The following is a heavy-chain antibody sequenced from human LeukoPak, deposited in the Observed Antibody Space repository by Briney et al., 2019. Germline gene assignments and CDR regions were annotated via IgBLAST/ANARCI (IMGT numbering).Heavy chain of an antibody. Sequence: LSGGSLRLSCAASGFTFSDYILDWVRQAPGKGLEWVGRIRGKGQSYTTEYAASVKGRFTISRDDSRNSLYLHMNSLKTEDTAVYHCSRDGKEGHNSGFDIWGQGTMVSVSS. CDR3: SRDGKEGHNSGFDI. CDR1: GFTFSDYI. D-gene: IGHD3-22*01. CDR2: IRGKGQSYTT. V-gene: IGHV3-72*01. J-gene: IGHJ3*02.